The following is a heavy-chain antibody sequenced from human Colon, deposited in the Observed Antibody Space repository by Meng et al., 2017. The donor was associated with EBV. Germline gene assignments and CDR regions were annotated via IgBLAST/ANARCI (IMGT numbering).Heavy chain of an antibody. D-gene: IGHD2-2*01. J-gene: IGHJ4*02. Sequence: QVQLQGSGPGLVKPSPTLPLTFTVSGDSISSGEYFWSWIRQPPGKGLEWTGYMDYRGSTFYNPSLKSRVTISVDTSKNQFSLKLSSVIAADTAVYFCARGELLWDYWGQGTLVTVSS. CDR2: MDYRGST. V-gene: IGHV4-30-4*01. CDR1: GDSISSGEYF. CDR3: ARGELLWDY.